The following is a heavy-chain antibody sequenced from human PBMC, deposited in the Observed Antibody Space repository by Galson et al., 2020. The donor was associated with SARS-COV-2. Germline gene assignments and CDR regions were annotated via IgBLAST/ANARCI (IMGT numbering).Heavy chain of an antibody. CDR3: ARGTVYYDILTGYYPPGSNYYYGMDV. D-gene: IGHD3-9*01. V-gene: IGHV3-74*01. J-gene: IGHJ6*02. Sequence: GGSLRLSCAASGFTFSSYWMHWVRQAPGKGLVWVSRINSDGSSTNYADSVKGRLTISRDNAKNTLYLQMNSLRAEDTAVYYCARGTVYYDILTGYYPPGSNYYYGMDVWGQGTTVTVSS. CDR1: GFTFSSYW. CDR2: INSDGSST.